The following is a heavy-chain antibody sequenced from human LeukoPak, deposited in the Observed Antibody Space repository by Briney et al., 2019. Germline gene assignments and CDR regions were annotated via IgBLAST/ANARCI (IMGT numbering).Heavy chain of an antibody. CDR3: ARGVVEVHTATAVYYFDY. Sequence: SETLSLTCAVYGGSFSGYYWSRIRQPPGKGLEWIGEINHSGSTNYNPSLKSRVTISVDTSKNQFSLKLSSVTAADTAVYYCARGVVEVHTATAVYYFDYWGQGTLVTVSS. D-gene: IGHD5-18*01. CDR1: GGSFSGYY. CDR2: INHSGST. V-gene: IGHV4-34*01. J-gene: IGHJ4*02.